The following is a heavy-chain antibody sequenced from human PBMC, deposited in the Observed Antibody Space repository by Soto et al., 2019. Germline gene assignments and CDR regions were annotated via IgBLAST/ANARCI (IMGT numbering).Heavy chain of an antibody. J-gene: IGHJ6*04. V-gene: IGHV1-46*01. CDR2: INPSGGST. Sequence: QVQLVQSAAAVKKPGASVKVSCKASGYTFTSHYMHWVRQAPGQGLEGTVIINPSGGSTRHAQKFHGRVTMTRDTSTSTGYMERISLRSESTSVYYSASDYALVAGTQYDGMGVCCEGTTVAVAS. CDR3: ASDYALVAGTQYDGMGV. D-gene: IGHD6-19*01. CDR1: GYTFTSHY.